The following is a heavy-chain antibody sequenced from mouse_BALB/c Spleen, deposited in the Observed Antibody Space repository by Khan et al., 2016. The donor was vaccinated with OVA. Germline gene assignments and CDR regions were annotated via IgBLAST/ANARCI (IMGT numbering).Heavy chain of an antibody. Sequence: EVQLQESGPSLVKPSQTLSLTCSVTGDSITSGYWNWIRKFPGNKLEYMGYILYTGYTYYNPSLKSRISITRHTSKNHDYLQLSSVTDEDTATYYCARSTYRYAFVYWGQGTLVTVSA. CDR3: ARSTYRYAFVY. V-gene: IGHV3-8*02. D-gene: IGHD2-12*01. J-gene: IGHJ3*01. CDR1: GDSITSGY. CDR2: ILYTGYT.